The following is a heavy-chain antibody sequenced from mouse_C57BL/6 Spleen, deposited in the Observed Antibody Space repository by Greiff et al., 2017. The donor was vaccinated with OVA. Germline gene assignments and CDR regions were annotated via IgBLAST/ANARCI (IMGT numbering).Heavy chain of an antibody. J-gene: IGHJ2*01. Sequence: EVQLVESEGGLVQPGSSMKLSCTASGFTFSDYYMAWVRQVPEKGLEWVANINYDGSSTYYLDSLKSRFIISRDNAKNILYLQMSSLKSEDTATYYCAREGDYGFDYWGQGTTLTVSS. CDR3: AREGDYGFDY. D-gene: IGHD2-4*01. CDR1: GFTFSDYY. V-gene: IGHV5-16*01. CDR2: INYDGSST.